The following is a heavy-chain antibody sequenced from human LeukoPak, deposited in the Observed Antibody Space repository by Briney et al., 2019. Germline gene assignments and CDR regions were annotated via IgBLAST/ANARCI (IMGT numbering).Heavy chain of an antibody. D-gene: IGHD3-22*01. J-gene: IGHJ4*02. CDR1: GVSISSSSYY. V-gene: IGHV4-39*07. CDR3: AREFSYYDSSGYYPFDY. Sequence: SETLSLTCTVSGVSISSSSYYWGWIRQPPGKGLEWIGSIYYSGSTYYNPSLKSRVTISVDTSKNQFSLKLSSVTAADTAVYYCAREFSYYDSSGYYPFDYWGQGTLVTVSS. CDR2: IYYSGST.